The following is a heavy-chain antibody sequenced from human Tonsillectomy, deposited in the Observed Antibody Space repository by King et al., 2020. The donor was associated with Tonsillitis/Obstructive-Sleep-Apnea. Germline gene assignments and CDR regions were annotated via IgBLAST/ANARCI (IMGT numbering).Heavy chain of an antibody. D-gene: IGHD3-16*01. CDR3: AGGERDYVWGTYYYYYMDV. V-gene: IGHV3-64*01. J-gene: IGHJ6*03. CDR1: GFTFSSYA. CDR2: ISSNGGNT. Sequence: VQLVESGGGLVQPGGSLRLSCAASGFTFSSYAMHWVRQGPGKGLEYVSAISSNGGNTYYANSVKGRFTISRDNSKNTLSLQMGSLRAEDMAVYYCAGGERDYVWGTYYYYYMDVWGKGTTVTVSS.